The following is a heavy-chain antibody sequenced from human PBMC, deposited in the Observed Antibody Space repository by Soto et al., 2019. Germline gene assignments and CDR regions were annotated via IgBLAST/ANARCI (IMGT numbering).Heavy chain of an antibody. CDR3: ARARGGYTGSFYTDS. CDR2: MNPRSGNT. CDR1: GDTFTSYD. J-gene: IGHJ4*02. Sequence: QVRLVQSGAEVKKPGASVKVSCRTSGDTFTSYDVNWVRQATGQGLEWIGGMNPRSGNTGYAQRFQGRVAMTKDTSLGTAYMELSSLTSEDTAVYFCARARGGYTGSFYTDSWGQGTLVTVSS. V-gene: IGHV1-8*01. D-gene: IGHD3-10*01.